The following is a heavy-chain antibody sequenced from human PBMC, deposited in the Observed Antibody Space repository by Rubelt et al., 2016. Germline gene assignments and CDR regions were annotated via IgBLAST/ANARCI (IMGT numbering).Heavy chain of an antibody. J-gene: IGHJ4*02. CDR3: ARDGAAAGPIPFDY. CDR2: INHSGST. CDR1: GGSFSGYY. V-gene: IGHV4-34*01. Sequence: QVQLQQWGAGLLKPSETLSLTCAVYGGSFSGYYWSWIRQPPGKGLEWIGEINHSGSTNYNPSLKSRVTISVDTSKNQFSLKLSSVTAADTAVYYCARDGAAAGPIPFDYWGQGTLVTVSS. D-gene: IGHD6-13*01.